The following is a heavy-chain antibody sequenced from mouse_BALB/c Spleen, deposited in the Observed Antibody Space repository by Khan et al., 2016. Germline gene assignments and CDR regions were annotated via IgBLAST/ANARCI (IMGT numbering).Heavy chain of an antibody. CDR3: ARGGLYFDYAWFAY. CDR2: IYPGHLNT. CDR1: GYTFTSYY. Sequence: VQLQESGPELVKPGASVRISCKASGYTFTSYYIHCVKQRPGQGLEWIGWIYPGHLNTKYNEKFMGKATLTADKSSSTAYMQLSSLTSEDSAVYFCARGGLYFDYAWFAYWGQGTLVTVSA. D-gene: IGHD2-4*01. J-gene: IGHJ3*01. V-gene: IGHV1S56*01.